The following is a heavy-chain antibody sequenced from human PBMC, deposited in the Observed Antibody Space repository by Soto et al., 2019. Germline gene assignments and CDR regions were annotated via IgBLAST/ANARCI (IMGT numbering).Heavy chain of an antibody. Sequence: QVQLVQSGAEVKKPGSSVKVSCKASVVTFSSYSINWVRQAPGQGLEWMGEIIPIFGTANYAQKFQGRVTITADESTSTAYMELSSLRSDDTAVYYCARDGGRHSGGIDYWGQGTLVTVSS. CDR3: ARDGGRHSGGIDY. J-gene: IGHJ4*02. V-gene: IGHV1-69*01. CDR2: IIPIFGTA. CDR1: VVTFSSYS. D-gene: IGHD1-26*01.